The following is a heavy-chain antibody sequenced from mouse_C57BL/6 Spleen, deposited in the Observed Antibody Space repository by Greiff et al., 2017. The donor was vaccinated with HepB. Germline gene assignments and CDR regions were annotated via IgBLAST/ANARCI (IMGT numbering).Heavy chain of an antibody. Sequence: VKLMESGAELARPGASVKLSCKASGYTFTSYGISWVKQRTGQGLEWIGEIYPRSGNTYYNEKFKGKATLTADKSSSTAYMELRSLTSEDSAFYFCARDYGSSLYWYFDVWGTGTTVTVSS. D-gene: IGHD1-1*01. CDR2: IYPRSGNT. CDR3: ARDYGSSLYWYFDV. CDR1: GYTFTSYG. J-gene: IGHJ1*03. V-gene: IGHV1-81*01.